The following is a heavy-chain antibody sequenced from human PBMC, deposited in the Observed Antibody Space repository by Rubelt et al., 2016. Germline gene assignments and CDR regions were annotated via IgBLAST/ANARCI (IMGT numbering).Heavy chain of an antibody. V-gene: IGHV3-30*02. D-gene: IGHD4-11*01. CDR1: GFTFSSYG. CDR2: TRYDGGNK. J-gene: IGHJ4*02. CDR3: AKDSSISTTVTTYTDY. Sequence: GFGGGLVQPGGSLRLSCAASGFTFSSYGMHWVRQAPGKGLEWVAFTRYDGGNKYYADSVKGRFTISRDNSKNTLYLQMNSLRAEDTAVYYCAKDSSISTTVTTYTDYWGQGTLVTVSS.